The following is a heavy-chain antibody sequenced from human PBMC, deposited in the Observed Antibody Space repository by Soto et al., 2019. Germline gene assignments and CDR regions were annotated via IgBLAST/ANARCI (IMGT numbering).Heavy chain of an antibody. D-gene: IGHD3-3*01. J-gene: IGHJ4*02. CDR1: GGSISSGNW. Sequence: LRKTLSLTCSVSGGSISSGNWWSWVRQPPGKGLEWIGEIYHSGSTNYNPSLKSRVTISVDKSKNQFSLKLSSVTAADTAVYYCARITYYDFWSGGLLYYFDYWGQGTLVIVSS. CDR3: ARITYYDFWSGGLLYYFDY. CDR2: IYHSGST. V-gene: IGHV4-4*03.